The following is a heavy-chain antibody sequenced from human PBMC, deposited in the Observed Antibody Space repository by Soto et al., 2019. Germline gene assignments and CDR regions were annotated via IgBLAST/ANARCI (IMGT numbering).Heavy chain of an antibody. V-gene: IGHV4-39*01. CDR1: GGSISSSSNS. CDR2: IYSSASK. D-gene: IGHD2-15*01. Sequence: SETLSLTCSVSGGSISSSSNSWGWIRQPPGKGLEWIGTIYSSASKHYNPSLEGRVAISADTPNNQLSLRLSSVTAADTAVYYCARHTPAISISDHWGQGTLVTVSS. J-gene: IGHJ4*02. CDR3: ARHTPAISISDH.